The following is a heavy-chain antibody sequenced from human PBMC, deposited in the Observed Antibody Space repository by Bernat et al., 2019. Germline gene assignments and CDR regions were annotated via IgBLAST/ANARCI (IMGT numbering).Heavy chain of an antibody. CDR3: ASQAHSGSYYPYYFDY. Sequence: QVQLVESGGGVVQPGRSLRLSCAASGFTFSSYGMHWVRQAPGKGLEWVAVIWYDGSNKYYADSVKGRFTISRDNSKNTLYLQMNSLRAEDTAVYYCASQAHSGSYYPYYFDYWGQGTLVTVSS. J-gene: IGHJ4*02. V-gene: IGHV3-33*01. CDR2: IWYDGSNK. CDR1: GFTFSSYG. D-gene: IGHD1-26*01.